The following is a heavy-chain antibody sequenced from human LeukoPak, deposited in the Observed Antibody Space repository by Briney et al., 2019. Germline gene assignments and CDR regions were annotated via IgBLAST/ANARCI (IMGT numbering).Heavy chain of an antibody. J-gene: IGHJ4*02. CDR1: GFTVITSY. Sequence: GSLRLSCAASGFTVITSYMSWVRQAPGKGLEWVSVIFRDGTTYYAESVKGRFTISRDNSKNTLYLQMNTLRAEDTAMYYCTKTGGPWDWGQGTLVTVSS. CDR3: TKTGGPWD. CDR2: IFRDGTT. D-gene: IGHD7-27*01. V-gene: IGHV3-66*01.